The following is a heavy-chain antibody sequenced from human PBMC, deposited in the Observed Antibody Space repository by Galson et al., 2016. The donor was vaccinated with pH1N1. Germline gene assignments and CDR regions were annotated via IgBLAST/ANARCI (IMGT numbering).Heavy chain of an antibody. J-gene: IGHJ6*04. D-gene: IGHD4-17*01. CDR2: IKQDGSET. V-gene: IGHV3-7*01. CDR3: VRDHDFGDFDPGHYYRGLDV. CDR1: GFTFSNYL. Sequence: SLRLSCAASGFTFSNYLMSWVRQAPGKGLEWVSNIKQDGSETHYVDSVKGRFTISRDNAKNSLYLQMGSLRAEDTAVYYCVRDHDFGDFDPGHYYRGLDVWAKGTTVTVSS.